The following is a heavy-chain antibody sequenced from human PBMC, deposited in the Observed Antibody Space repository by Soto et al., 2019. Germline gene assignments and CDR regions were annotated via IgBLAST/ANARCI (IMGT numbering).Heavy chain of an antibody. Sequence: ASVKVSCKASGYTFTGYYMHWVRQAPGQGLEWMGWINPNSGGTNYAQKFQGRVTMTRDTSISTAYMELSRLRSDDTAVYYCATDQYNWNYYYYYGMDVWGQGTTVTVYS. D-gene: IGHD1-20*01. CDR2: INPNSGGT. CDR3: ATDQYNWNYYYYYGMDV. CDR1: GYTFTGYY. J-gene: IGHJ6*02. V-gene: IGHV1-2*02.